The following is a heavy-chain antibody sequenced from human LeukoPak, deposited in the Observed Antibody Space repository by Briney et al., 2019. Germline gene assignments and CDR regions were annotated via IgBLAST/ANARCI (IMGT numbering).Heavy chain of an antibody. CDR2: ISSSSSYI. CDR3: ARGRDGYNTLDY. V-gene: IGHV3-21*01. J-gene: IGHJ4*02. Sequence: GGSLRLSCAASGFTFSTYGMHWVRQAPGKGLEWVSSISSSSSYIYYADSVKGRFTISRDNAKNSLYLQMNSLRAEDTAVYYCARGRDGYNTLDYWGQGTLVTVSS. D-gene: IGHD5-24*01. CDR1: GFTFSTYG.